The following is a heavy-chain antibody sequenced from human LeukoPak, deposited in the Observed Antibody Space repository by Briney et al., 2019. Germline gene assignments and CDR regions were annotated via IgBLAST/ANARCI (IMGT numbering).Heavy chain of an antibody. D-gene: IGHD6-19*01. CDR2: ITSSGSII. V-gene: IGHV3-48*03. Sequence: GGSLRLSCAASGFTFSSYEMSWVRQAPGKGLEWVSYITSSGSIICYADSVKGRFTISRDNAKNSLFLQMNSLRAEDTAVYYCARSGLPGIAVAADFDYWGQGTLVTVSS. CDR3: ARSGLPGIAVAADFDY. CDR1: GFTFSSYE. J-gene: IGHJ4*02.